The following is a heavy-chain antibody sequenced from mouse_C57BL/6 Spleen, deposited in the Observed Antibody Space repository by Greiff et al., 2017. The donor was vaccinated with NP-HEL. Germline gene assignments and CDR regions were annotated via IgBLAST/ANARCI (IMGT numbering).Heavy chain of an antibody. CDR3: ARSPITTVAYWYFDV. CDR2: IYPGSGST. CDR1: GYTFTSYW. Sequence: QVQLQQPGAELVQPGASVKMSCKASGYTFTSYWITWVKQRPGQGLEWIGDIYPGSGSTNYNEKFQSKATLTVDTSSSTAYMQLSSLTSEDSAVYYCARSPITTVAYWYFDVWGTGTTVTVSS. J-gene: IGHJ1*03. V-gene: IGHV1-55*01. D-gene: IGHD1-1*01.